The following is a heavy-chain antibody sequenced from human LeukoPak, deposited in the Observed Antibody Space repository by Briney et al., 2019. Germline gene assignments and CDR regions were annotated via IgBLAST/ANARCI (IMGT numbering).Heavy chain of an antibody. CDR1: GDSISGYY. CDR2: IYYNGNT. D-gene: IGHD1-26*01. J-gene: IGHJ3*02. CDR3: ARPNSGTYPYDAFDI. Sequence: PSETLSLTCTVSGDSISGYYWSWIRQPPGKGLEWIGHIYYNGNTNYNASLKGRVAISVDTPKNQFSLKVTSQTAADTAVYYCARPNSGTYPYDAFDIWGQGTMITVS. V-gene: IGHV4-59*08.